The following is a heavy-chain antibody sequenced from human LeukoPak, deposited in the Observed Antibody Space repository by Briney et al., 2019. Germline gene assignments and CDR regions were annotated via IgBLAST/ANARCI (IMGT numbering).Heavy chain of an antibody. J-gene: IGHJ4*02. D-gene: IGHD1-26*01. CDR3: AKDVGKWESLHFFDY. CDR1: GFTFSSYA. V-gene: IGHV3-23*01. Sequence: PGGSLRLSCAASGFTFSSYAMSWVRQAPGKGLEWVSAISGSGGSTHYADSVKGRFTISRDNSKNTLYLQMNSLRAEDTAVYYCAKDVGKWESLHFFDYWGQGTLVTVSS. CDR2: ISGSGGST.